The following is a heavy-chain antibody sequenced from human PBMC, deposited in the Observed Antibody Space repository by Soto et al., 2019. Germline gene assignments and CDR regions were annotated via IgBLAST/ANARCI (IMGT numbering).Heavy chain of an antibody. Sequence: SETLSLTCTVSGASISSGGYYWSWIRKHPGKGLEWIGYIYYSGSTYYNPSLKSRVTISVDTSKNQFSLKLSSVTPDDTAVYYCATMKYSSSSVSVADFGMDVWGQGTTVT. V-gene: IGHV4-31*03. CDR2: IYYSGST. J-gene: IGHJ6*02. CDR3: ATMKYSSSSVSVADFGMDV. CDR1: GASISSGGYY. D-gene: IGHD6-6*01.